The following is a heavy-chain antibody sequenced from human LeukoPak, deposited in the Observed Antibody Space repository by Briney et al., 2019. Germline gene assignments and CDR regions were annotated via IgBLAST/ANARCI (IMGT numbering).Heavy chain of an antibody. J-gene: IGHJ4*02. D-gene: IGHD4-17*01. CDR1: GDSISSTSYY. CDR2: IYYSGST. CDR3: ARYGPYNYVDY. V-gene: IGHV4-39*07. Sequence: SETLSLTCTVSGDSISSTSYYWGWIRQPPGKGLEWIGTIYYSGSTYYNPSLKSRLTISVDRSKKHFSLKLSSVTAADTAVYFCARYGPYNYVDYWGQGTVVSVSS.